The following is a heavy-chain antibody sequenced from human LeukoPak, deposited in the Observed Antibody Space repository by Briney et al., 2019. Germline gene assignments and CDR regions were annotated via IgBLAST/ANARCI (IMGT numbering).Heavy chain of an antibody. CDR1: GGSISSGSYY. Sequence: PSQTLSLTCTVSGGSISSGSYYWSWIRQPAGKGLEWIGRIYTSGSTNYNPSLKSRVTISVDTSKNQFSLKLSSVTAADTAVYYCARASRQRRPAWFDPWGQGTLVTVSS. CDR2: IYTSGST. J-gene: IGHJ5*02. V-gene: IGHV4-61*02. CDR3: ARASRQRRPAWFDP. D-gene: IGHD1-1*01.